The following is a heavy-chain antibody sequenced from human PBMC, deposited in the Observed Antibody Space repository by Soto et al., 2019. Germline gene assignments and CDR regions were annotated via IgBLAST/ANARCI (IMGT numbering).Heavy chain of an antibody. J-gene: IGHJ5*02. CDR1: GGTFSSYA. Sequence: ASVKVSCKASGGTFSSYAISWVRQAPGQGLEWMGGIIPIFGTANYAQKFQGRVTITADESTSTAYMELSSLRSEDTAVYYCARLEYSSGWFWFDPWGQGTLVTVSS. V-gene: IGHV1-69*13. D-gene: IGHD6-19*01. CDR2: IIPIFGTA. CDR3: ARLEYSSGWFWFDP.